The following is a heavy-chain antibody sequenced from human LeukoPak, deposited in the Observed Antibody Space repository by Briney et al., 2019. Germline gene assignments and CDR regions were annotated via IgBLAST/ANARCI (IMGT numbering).Heavy chain of an antibody. J-gene: IGHJ6*03. V-gene: IGHV5-51*01. CDR3: ARQTPSITMMGYYYMDV. CDR2: IYPGDSDT. CDR1: EYSFSTYW. Sequence: GESLKISCKGSEYSFSTYWIGWVRQMPGKGLEWMGIIYPGDSDTRYSPSFQGQVTISADKSISTAYLQWSSLKASDTAMYYCARQTPSITMMGYYYMDVWGKGTTVTVSS. D-gene: IGHD3-22*01.